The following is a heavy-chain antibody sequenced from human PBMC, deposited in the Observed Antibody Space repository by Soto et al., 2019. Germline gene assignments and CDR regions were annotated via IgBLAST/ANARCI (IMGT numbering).Heavy chain of an antibody. CDR2: SSAYSGST. CDR3: ARDFTKSSSWPYYFDY. J-gene: IGHJ4*02. D-gene: IGHD6-13*01. Sequence: QVQLVQSGAEVKKPGASVKVCCKASGYTFTTYGITWVRQAPGQGLEWMGWSSAYSGSTKFAQKLQGRVTMTTDTSTTTAYMELRSLTSDDTAVYYCARDFTKSSSWPYYFDYWGQGTLVTVSS. CDR1: GYTFTTYG. V-gene: IGHV1-18*01.